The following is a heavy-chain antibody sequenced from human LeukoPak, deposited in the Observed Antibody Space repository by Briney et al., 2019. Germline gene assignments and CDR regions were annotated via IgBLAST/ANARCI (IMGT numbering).Heavy chain of an antibody. J-gene: IGHJ4*02. CDR1: GGSISSYY. CDR3: ASGYYDYVWGSYRPFDY. Sequence: PSETLSLTCTVSGGSISSYYWSWIRQPPGKGLEWIGYIYYSGSTNYNPSLKSRVTISVDTSKNQFSLKLSSVTAADTAVYYCASGYYDYVWGSYRPFDYWGQGTLVTVSS. V-gene: IGHV4-59*01. CDR2: IYYSGST. D-gene: IGHD3-16*02.